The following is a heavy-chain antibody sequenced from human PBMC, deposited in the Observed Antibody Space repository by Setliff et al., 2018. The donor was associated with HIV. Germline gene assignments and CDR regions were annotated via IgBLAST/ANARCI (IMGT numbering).Heavy chain of an antibody. CDR1: GGTLSNYV. D-gene: IGHD3-22*01. Sequence: SVKVSCKTSGGTLSNYVITWVRQAPGQGLEWMGMIIPMYNIPAYAQRFQGRVTITADHSTTTTYMELTSLRADDTAVYYCVRVGPWYYARSGYLASWDYWGQGTLVTVSS. J-gene: IGHJ4*02. V-gene: IGHV1-69*04. CDR3: VRVGPWYYARSGYLASWDY. CDR2: IIPMYNIP.